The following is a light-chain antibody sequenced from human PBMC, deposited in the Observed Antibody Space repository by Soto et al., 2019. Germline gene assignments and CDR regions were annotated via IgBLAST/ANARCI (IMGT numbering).Light chain of an antibody. J-gene: IGKJ5*01. CDR1: QAIDSW. V-gene: IGKV1-12*01. CDR2: KAS. CDR3: QQANSSPIT. Sequence: DIHMTQPPSSVSASVVDRVTITGRASQAIDSWLASYQQQPGEAPQLLIYKASTLKSGVPSRFSGSGSGTDFTLPISSLQPEDFATYYCQQANSSPITFGHGTQLEIK.